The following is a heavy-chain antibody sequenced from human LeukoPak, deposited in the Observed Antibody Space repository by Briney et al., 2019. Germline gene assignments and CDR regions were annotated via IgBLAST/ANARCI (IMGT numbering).Heavy chain of an antibody. D-gene: IGHD3-22*01. V-gene: IGHV5-51*01. Sequence: ESLKISCKGSGYSFTSYWIGWVRQMPGKGLEWMGIIYPGDSDTRYSPSFQGQVTISADKSISTAYLQWSSLKASDTAMYYCARRGYYYDSSGYPSPSDAFDIWGQGTMVTVSS. J-gene: IGHJ3*02. CDR1: GYSFTSYW. CDR2: IYPGDSDT. CDR3: ARRGYYYDSSGYPSPSDAFDI.